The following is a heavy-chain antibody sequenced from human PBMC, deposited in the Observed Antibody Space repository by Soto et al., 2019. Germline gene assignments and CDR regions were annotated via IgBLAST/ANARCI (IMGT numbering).Heavy chain of an antibody. CDR2: ISGYNGDT. CDR3: AKNGQPPYYYYGQYV. CDR1: GYTFTRYG. D-gene: IGHD2-8*01. J-gene: IGHJ6*02. V-gene: IGHV1-18*01. Sequence: ASVKVSCKASGYTFTRYGISWVRQAPGQGLEWMGWISGYNGDTTYAQKFQGRVTMTIDTSTSTAYMELRSLTSDDTAVYDCAKNGQPPYYYYGQYVWGQGTKVTV.